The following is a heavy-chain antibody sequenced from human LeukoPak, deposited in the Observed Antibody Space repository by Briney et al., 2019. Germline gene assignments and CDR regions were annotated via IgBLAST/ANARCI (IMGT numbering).Heavy chain of an antibody. CDR1: GGYFSGYY. V-gene: IGHV4-34*01. CDR3: ARAKRFWSGYYRGWFDP. Sequence: AETPSLPCAVYGGYFSGYYSSWSRQPPGKWLEWIGEIKHSGSTNYNPPLMRRAAISVDTPKNQFCLKLTSVTAADTAVYYWARAKRFWSGYYRGWFDPWGQGTLVTVSS. D-gene: IGHD3-3*01. J-gene: IGHJ5*02. CDR2: IKHSGST.